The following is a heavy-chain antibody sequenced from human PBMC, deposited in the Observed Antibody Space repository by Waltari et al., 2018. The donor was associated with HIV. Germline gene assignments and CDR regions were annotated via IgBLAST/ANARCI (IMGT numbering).Heavy chain of an antibody. V-gene: IGHV1-2*06. CDR1: GDTFLNYF. D-gene: IGHD1-26*01. CDR2: IKPDRGEK. Sequence: VQSASEVRPRGASVTLSCKISGDTFLNYFIYWFRQAPGQGLEWLARIKPDRGEKKYSHTFQGRVTMTRDTSSASAYMELTRLTSADTAMYFCARGEDVSLTHLPPGFRLQFWGQGSLVSVSS. J-gene: IGHJ4*02. CDR3: ARGEDVSLTHLPPGFRLQF.